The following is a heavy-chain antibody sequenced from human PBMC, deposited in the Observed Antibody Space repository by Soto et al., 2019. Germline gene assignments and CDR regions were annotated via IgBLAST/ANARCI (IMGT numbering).Heavy chain of an antibody. V-gene: IGHV3-48*01. Sequence: EVQLVESGGGLVQPGGSLRLSCAASGFTFSSYSMNWVRQAPGKGLEWVSYISSSSSTIYYADSMKGRFTISRDNAKNSLYLQMNSLRAEDTAVYYCAREGANVDTAMPIPYYGMDVWGQGTTVTVSS. D-gene: IGHD5-18*01. CDR3: AREGANVDTAMPIPYYGMDV. J-gene: IGHJ6*02. CDR2: ISSSSSTI. CDR1: GFTFSSYS.